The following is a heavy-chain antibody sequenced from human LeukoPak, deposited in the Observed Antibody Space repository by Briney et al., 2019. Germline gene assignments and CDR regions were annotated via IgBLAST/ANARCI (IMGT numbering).Heavy chain of an antibody. Sequence: PGGSLRLSCAASGFTFSSYAMSWVRQAPGKGLEWVAVISHDGSKEYYADSVEGRFTISRDNSKNTLYLQMNSLRREDTAVFSCARERSSGSYYDYWGQGTLVTVSS. J-gene: IGHJ4*02. CDR3: ARERSSGSYYDY. CDR1: GFTFSSYA. D-gene: IGHD1-26*01. CDR2: ISHDGSKE. V-gene: IGHV3-30*04.